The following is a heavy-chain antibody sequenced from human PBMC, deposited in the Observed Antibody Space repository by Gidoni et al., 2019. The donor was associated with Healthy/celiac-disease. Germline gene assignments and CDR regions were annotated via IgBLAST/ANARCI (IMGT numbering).Heavy chain of an antibody. V-gene: IGHV4-34*01. Sequence: QVQLQQWGAGLLKPSETLSLTCAVYGGSFSGYYWSWIRQPPGKGLEWIGEINHSGSTNHNPSLKSRVTISVDTSKNQFSLKLSSVTAADTAVYYCARGIKGIVVVPAAISGSWFDPWGQGTLVTVSS. D-gene: IGHD2-2*01. CDR1: GGSFSGYY. J-gene: IGHJ5*02. CDR3: ARGIKGIVVVPAAISGSWFDP. CDR2: INHSGST.